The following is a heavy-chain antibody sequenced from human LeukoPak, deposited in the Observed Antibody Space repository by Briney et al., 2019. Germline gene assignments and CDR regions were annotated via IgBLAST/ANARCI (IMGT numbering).Heavy chain of an antibody. D-gene: IGHD6-19*01. CDR1: GFTFSSYA. Sequence: QSGGSLRLSCAASGFTFSSYAMSWVRQAPGKGLEWVSAISGSGGSTYYADSVKGRFTISRDNSKNTLYLQMNSLRAEDTAVYYCAHDKRIAVAGQIPYYYYGMDVWGQGTTVTVSS. J-gene: IGHJ6*02. V-gene: IGHV3-23*01. CDR2: ISGSGGST. CDR3: AHDKRIAVAGQIPYYYYGMDV.